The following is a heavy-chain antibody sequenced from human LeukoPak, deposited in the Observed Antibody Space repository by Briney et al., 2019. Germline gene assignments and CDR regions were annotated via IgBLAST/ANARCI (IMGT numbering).Heavy chain of an antibody. D-gene: IGHD5-24*01. V-gene: IGHV5-51*01. CDR3: ARPMATTSFSDAFDI. CDR2: IYPGDSDT. J-gene: IGHJ3*02. Sequence: GESLKISCKGSGYSFTSYWIGWVRQMPGKGLEWMGIIYPGDSDTRYSPSFQGQVTISADKSISTAYLQWSSLKASDTAMYYCARPMATTSFSDAFDIRGQGTMVTVSS. CDR1: GYSFTSYW.